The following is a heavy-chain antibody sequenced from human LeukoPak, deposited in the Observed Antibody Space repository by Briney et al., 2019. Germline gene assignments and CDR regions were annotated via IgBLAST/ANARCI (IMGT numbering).Heavy chain of an antibody. V-gene: IGHV2-5*01. J-gene: IGHJ6*02. CDR1: GFSLSTSRVG. CDR3: ARRPVTTWQYYYYGMDV. Sequence: SGPTLVKPTQPLTLTCTFSGFSLSTSRVGVGWIRQPPVKALERLALIYWNEDKRYIPSLKSRLTITKDTSKNQVVLTMTNMDPVDTATYYCARRPVTTWQYYYYGMDVWGQGTTVTVSS. D-gene: IGHD4-11*01. CDR2: IYWNEDK.